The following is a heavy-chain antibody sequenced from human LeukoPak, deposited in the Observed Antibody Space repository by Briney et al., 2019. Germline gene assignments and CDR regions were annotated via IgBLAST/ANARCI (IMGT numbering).Heavy chain of an antibody. Sequence: PGGSLRLSCAASGFTFSSYEMNWVRQAPGKGLEWVSYISSSGSTIYYADSVKGRFTISRDNAKNSLYLQMNSLRAEDTAVYYCAREHLEMATSGAFDIWGQGTMVTVSS. D-gene: IGHD5-24*01. CDR3: AREHLEMATSGAFDI. CDR2: ISSSGSTI. V-gene: IGHV3-48*03. CDR1: GFTFSSYE. J-gene: IGHJ3*02.